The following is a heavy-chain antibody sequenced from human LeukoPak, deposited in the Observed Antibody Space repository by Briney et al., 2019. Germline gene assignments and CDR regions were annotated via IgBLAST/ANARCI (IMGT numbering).Heavy chain of an antibody. J-gene: IGHJ4*02. CDR3: AKDRIYADGLWDFDY. Sequence: GGSLRLSCAASGFTFSSYAMSWVRQAPGKGLEWVSVVSGSGSSTYYADSVKGRFTISRDNSKTTLYLQMNSLRADDTAVYYCAKDRIYADGLWDFDYWGQGTLVTVSS. V-gene: IGHV3-23*01. CDR1: GFTFSSYA. CDR2: VSGSGSST. D-gene: IGHD3-10*01.